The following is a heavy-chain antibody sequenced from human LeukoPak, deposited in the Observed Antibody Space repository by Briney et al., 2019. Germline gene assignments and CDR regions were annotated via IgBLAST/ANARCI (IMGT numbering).Heavy chain of an antibody. J-gene: IGHJ3*02. V-gene: IGHV4-30-2*01. D-gene: IGHD3-22*01. CDR1: GGSIYGGGYY. CDR3: ARDFKVDGSSGYYAFDI. CDR2: IYHSGTT. Sequence: SQTLSLTCTVSGGSIYGGGYYWSWIRQPPGKGLEWIGYIYHSGTTYYNPSLKSRVTISIDRSKNQFSLKLSSVTAADTAVYYCARDFKVDGSSGYYAFDIWGQGTMVTVSS.